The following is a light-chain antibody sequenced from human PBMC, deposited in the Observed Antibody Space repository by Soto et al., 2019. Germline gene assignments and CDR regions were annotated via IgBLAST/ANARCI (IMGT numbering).Light chain of an antibody. J-gene: IGKJ1*01. CDR3: QKYNTVPRT. Sequence: EIVLTQSPGTLSLSPGERATLSCRASQSLSSSYLVWYQQKPGQAPRLLIYGASSRATGIPDRFSGSGSGTDFTLTISRLEPEDFAVYYCQKYNTVPRTFGQGTKVEI. CDR2: GAS. V-gene: IGKV3-20*01. CDR1: QSLSSSY.